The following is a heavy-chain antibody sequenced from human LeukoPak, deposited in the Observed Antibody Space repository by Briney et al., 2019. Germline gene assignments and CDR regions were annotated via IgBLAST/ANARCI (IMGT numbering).Heavy chain of an antibody. V-gene: IGHV4-34*01. Sequence: PSETLSLTCAVYGGSFSGYYWSWIRQPPGKGLEWIGEINHSGSTNYNPSLKSRVTISVDTSKNQFSLKLSSVTAADTAVYYCAGGWQEGYFDYWGQGTLVTVSS. CDR1: GGSFSGYY. CDR2: INHSGST. CDR3: AGGWQEGYFDY. J-gene: IGHJ4*02.